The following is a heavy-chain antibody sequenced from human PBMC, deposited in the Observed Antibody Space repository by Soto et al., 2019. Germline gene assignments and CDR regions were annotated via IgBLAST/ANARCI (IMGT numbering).Heavy chain of an antibody. J-gene: IGHJ3*02. V-gene: IGHV1-2*04. CDR3: ARAPDYDILTGYSPDAFDI. CDR2: INPNSGGT. Sequence: ASVKVSCKASGYTFTVYYMHWVRQAPGQGLEWMGWINPNSGGTNYAQKFQGWVTMTRDTSISTAYMELSRLRSADTAVYYCARAPDYDILTGYSPDAFDIWGQGTMVTVSS. CDR1: GYTFTVYY. D-gene: IGHD3-9*01.